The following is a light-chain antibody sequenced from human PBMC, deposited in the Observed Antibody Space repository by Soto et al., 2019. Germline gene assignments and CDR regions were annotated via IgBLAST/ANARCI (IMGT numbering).Light chain of an antibody. Sequence: QSVLTQPPSVSGAPGQRVTISCAGTNSNIGAGYDIHWYQQLPGTAPKLLVYGSSNRPSGVPDRFSGSRSGTSASLAITGLQAEDEAGYYCPSYYSNLSGSVFGGGTKLTVL. V-gene: IGLV1-40*01. CDR3: PSYYSNLSGSV. CDR2: GSS. J-gene: IGLJ2*01. CDR1: NSNIGAGYD.